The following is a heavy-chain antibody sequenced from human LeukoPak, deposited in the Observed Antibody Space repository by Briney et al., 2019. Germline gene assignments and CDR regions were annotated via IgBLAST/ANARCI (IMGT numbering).Heavy chain of an antibody. CDR2: INWNGGRT. CDR3: AKGGGYEAQYYYYYLDV. J-gene: IGHJ6*03. Sequence: GGSLRLSCTASGFSFDDYGMNWVRQAPGKGLEWVSGINWNGGRTGYADSVKGRFTVSRDNSKNTLYLQMKSLRAEDTAVYYCAKGGGYEAQYYYYYLDVWGKGTTVTISS. CDR1: GFSFDDYG. D-gene: IGHD5-12*01. V-gene: IGHV3-20*04.